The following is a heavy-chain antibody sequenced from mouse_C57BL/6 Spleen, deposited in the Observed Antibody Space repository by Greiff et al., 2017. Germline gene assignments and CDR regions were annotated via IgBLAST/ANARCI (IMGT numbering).Heavy chain of an antibody. Sequence: QVQLKESGAELVKPGASVKISCKASGYAFSSYWMNWVKQRPGKGLEWIGQIYPGDGDTNYNGKFKGKATLTADKSSSTAYMQLSSLTSEDSAVYFCAPFITTVVAKDYYAMDYWGQGTSVTVSS. V-gene: IGHV1-80*01. CDR3: APFITTVVAKDYYAMDY. CDR1: GYAFSSYW. CDR2: IYPGDGDT. D-gene: IGHD1-1*01. J-gene: IGHJ4*01.